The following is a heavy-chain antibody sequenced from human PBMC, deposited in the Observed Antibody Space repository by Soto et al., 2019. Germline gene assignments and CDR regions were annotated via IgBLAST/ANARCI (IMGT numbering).Heavy chain of an antibody. J-gene: IGHJ6*02. CDR2: IKQDGSE. D-gene: IGHD2-21*01. CDR1: GFTFSSYR. Sequence: GGSLRLSCAASGFTFSSYRMSWVRQAPGKGLEWVANIKQDGSENYVDSVKGRFTVSRDNARDSLYLQMNSLRADDTAVYYCARDGDNHNYYYYGMDVWGQGTTVTVSS. V-gene: IGHV3-7*05. CDR3: ARDGDNHNYYYYGMDV.